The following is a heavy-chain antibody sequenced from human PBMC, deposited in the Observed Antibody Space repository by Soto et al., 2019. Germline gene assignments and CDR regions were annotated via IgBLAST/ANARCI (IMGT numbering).Heavy chain of an antibody. CDR2: INQGGST. V-gene: IGHV4-34*01. J-gene: IGHJ4*02. CDR1: GGSFSNYY. D-gene: IGHD3-9*01. CDR3: APVRNFDKLFSL. Sequence: SETLSLTCAVYGGSFSNYYRSWIRQPPGKGLEWIGEINQGGSTTYNPSLKSRVTTSLDTSKNQYFLKLNSVTAADTAVYYCAPVRNFDKLFSLWGQGTPVTGSS.